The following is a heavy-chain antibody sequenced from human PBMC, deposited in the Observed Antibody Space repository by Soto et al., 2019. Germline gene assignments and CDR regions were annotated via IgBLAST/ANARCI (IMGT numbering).Heavy chain of an antibody. CDR2: IYYSGST. CDR3: ARDVRSGYFFDC. J-gene: IGHJ4*02. Sequence: SETLSLTCTVSGGSISSGGYYWSWIRQHPGKGLEWIGYIYYSGSTYYNPSLKSRVTISVDTSKNQYSLKLSSVTAAVTAVYYCARDVRSGYFFDCWGQGTLVTVSS. D-gene: IGHD3-22*01. V-gene: IGHV4-31*03. CDR1: GGSISSGGYY.